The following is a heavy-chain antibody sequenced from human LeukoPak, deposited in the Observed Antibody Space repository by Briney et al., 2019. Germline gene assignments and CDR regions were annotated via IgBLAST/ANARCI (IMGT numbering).Heavy chain of an antibody. V-gene: IGHV4-59*01. CDR3: ASSSDYYFSVDF. CDR1: GGSISSYY. CDR2: ISYSGST. J-gene: IGHJ4*02. D-gene: IGHD3-22*01. Sequence: PSETLSLTCTVSGGSISSYYWSWIRQPPGKGLEWIGFISYSGSTNYKPSLKSRVTISVDTSKNQFSLKLTSVTAADTAVYYCASSSDYYFSVDFWGQGALVTVSS.